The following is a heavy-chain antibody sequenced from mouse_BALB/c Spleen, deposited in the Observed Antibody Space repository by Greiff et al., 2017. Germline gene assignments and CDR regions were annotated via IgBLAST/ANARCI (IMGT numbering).Heavy chain of an antibody. CDR3: TRPLGPPAWFAY. Sequence: VQLQQPGAELVKPGASVKLSCKASGYTFTSYYMYWVKQRPGQGLEWIGGINPSNGGTNFNEKFKSKATLTVDKSSSTAYMQLSSLTSEDSAVYYCTRPLGPPAWFAYWGQGTLVTVSA. CDR1: GYTFTSYY. V-gene: IGHV1S81*02. CDR2: INPSNGGT. J-gene: IGHJ3*01. D-gene: IGHD4-1*01.